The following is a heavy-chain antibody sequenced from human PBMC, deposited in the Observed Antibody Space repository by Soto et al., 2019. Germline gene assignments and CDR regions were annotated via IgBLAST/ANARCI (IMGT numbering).Heavy chain of an antibody. CDR1: GGTFSSYT. V-gene: IGHV1-69*02. CDR2: IIPILGIA. J-gene: IGHJ5*02. Sequence: QVQLVQSGAEVKKPGSSVKVSCKASGGTFSSYTISWVRQAPGQGLEWMGRIIPILGIANYAQKFQGRVTITADESTSTAYMELSSLRSEDTAVYYCARIAFSGRSWFDPWGQGTLVTVSS. D-gene: IGHD5-12*01. CDR3: ARIAFSGRSWFDP.